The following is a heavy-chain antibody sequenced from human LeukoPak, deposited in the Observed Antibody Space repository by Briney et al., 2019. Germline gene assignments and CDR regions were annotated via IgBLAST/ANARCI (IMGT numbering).Heavy chain of an antibody. Sequence: GGSLRLSCAASGFTFSSYWMSWVRQAPGKGLEWVANIKQDGSEKYYVDSVKGRLTISRDNAKNSLYLQMNSLRAEDTAVYYCASSSWVDAFDIWGQGTMVTVSS. V-gene: IGHV3-7*03. CDR2: IKQDGSEK. CDR3: ASSSWVDAFDI. J-gene: IGHJ3*02. D-gene: IGHD6-6*01. CDR1: GFTFSSYW.